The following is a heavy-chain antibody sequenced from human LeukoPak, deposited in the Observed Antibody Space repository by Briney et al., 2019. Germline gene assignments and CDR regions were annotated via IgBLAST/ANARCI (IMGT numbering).Heavy chain of an antibody. CDR2: LSGSAATP. D-gene: IGHD3-10*01. CDR3: AKSVGIIRRGAFDI. Sequence: GGSLRLSWSSSGSTFRTYAMSWVSQAPGKGLEWVSGLSGSAATPYYADSAKGQFTISRDNSKNAQYLQMNSLRGDDTAIYYCAKSVGIIRRGAFDIWGQGTMVTVSS. V-gene: IGHV3-23*01. J-gene: IGHJ3*02. CDR1: GSTFRTYA.